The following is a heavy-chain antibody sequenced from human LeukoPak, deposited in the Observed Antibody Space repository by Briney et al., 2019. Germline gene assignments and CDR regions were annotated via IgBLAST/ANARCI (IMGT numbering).Heavy chain of an antibody. CDR2: IWHDGSSE. V-gene: IGHV3-33*01. D-gene: IGHD3-10*01. CDR3: ARDSGASPFDY. J-gene: IGHJ4*02. CDR1: GFTFSSSG. Sequence: GRSLRLSCAASGFTFSSSGMHWVRQAPGKGLEWVAVIWHDGSSENYADSVKGRFTISRDNSKNTLFLQMNSLRVEDTAMYYCARDSGASPFDYWGQGTLVTVSS.